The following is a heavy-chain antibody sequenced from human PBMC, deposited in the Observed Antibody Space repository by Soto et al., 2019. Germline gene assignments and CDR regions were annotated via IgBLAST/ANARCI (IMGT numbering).Heavy chain of an antibody. Sequence: GGSLRLSCAASGFSFRDYYMSWIRQAPGKGLEWVSYISSSASASTIYYADSVKGRFTISRDNARSSLYLQMNSLRAGDTAVYYFANRYSSSWYIHWGQGTLVTVSS. D-gene: IGHD6-13*01. V-gene: IGHV3-11*04. CDR3: ANRYSSSWYIH. J-gene: IGHJ4*02. CDR2: ISSSASASTI. CDR1: GFSFRDYY.